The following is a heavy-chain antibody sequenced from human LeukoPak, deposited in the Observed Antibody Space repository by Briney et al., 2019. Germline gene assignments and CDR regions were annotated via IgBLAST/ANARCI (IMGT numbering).Heavy chain of an antibody. J-gene: IGHJ4*02. Sequence: SETLSLTCTVSGGSISSSSYYWGWIRQPPGKGLEWIGSIYYSGSTYYNPSLKSRVTISVDTSKNQFSLKLSSVTAADTAVYYCARRPLDWQWLVQGYFDYWGQGTLVTVSS. CDR2: IYYSGST. D-gene: IGHD6-19*01. CDR1: GGSISSSSYY. V-gene: IGHV4-39*01. CDR3: ARRPLDWQWLVQGYFDY.